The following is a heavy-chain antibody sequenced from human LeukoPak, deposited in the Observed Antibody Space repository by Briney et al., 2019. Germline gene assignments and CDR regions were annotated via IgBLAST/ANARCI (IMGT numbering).Heavy chain of an antibody. J-gene: IGHJ2*01. CDR1: GGSISSYY. Sequence: SETLSLTCTVSGGSISSYYWSWFRQTPGKGPEWIGYIYYSGSTKYNPSLKSRVTISVDRSKNQFSVKLDSVTAADTAVYYCARYWGVQLWPHWYFDLWGRGSLVTVSS. CDR2: IYYSGST. V-gene: IGHV4-59*01. D-gene: IGHD5-18*01. CDR3: ARYWGVQLWPHWYFDL.